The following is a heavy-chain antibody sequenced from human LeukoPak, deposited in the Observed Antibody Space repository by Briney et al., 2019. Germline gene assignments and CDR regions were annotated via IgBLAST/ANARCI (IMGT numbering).Heavy chain of an antibody. CDR2: IRSKAYGGTT. V-gene: IGHV3-49*04. J-gene: IGHJ5*02. CDR1: GFTFGDYA. D-gene: IGHD2-2*01. Sequence: PGRSLRLSCTASGFTFGDYAMYWVRQAPGKGLEWVGFIRSKAYGGTTQYAESVKGRFTISRDDSKSIAYLQMNSLKTEDTAVYYCTSYSSTSFDPWGQGTLVTVSS. CDR3: TSYSSTSFDP.